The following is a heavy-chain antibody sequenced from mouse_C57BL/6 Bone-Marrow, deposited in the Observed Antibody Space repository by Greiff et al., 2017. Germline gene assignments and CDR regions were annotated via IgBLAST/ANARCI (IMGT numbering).Heavy chain of an antibody. CDR2: INPNNGGT. V-gene: IGHV1-18*01. Sequence: VQLQQSGPELVKPGASVTIPCKASGYTFTDYNMDWVKQSHGKSLEWIGDINPNNGGTIYNQKFTGKATLTVDKSSSTAYMELRSLTSEDTAVYYCARSDMGGRYDAWVAYWGQGTLVTVSA. CDR1: GYTFTDYN. CDR3: ARSDMGGRYDAWVAY. D-gene: IGHD2-12*01. J-gene: IGHJ3*01.